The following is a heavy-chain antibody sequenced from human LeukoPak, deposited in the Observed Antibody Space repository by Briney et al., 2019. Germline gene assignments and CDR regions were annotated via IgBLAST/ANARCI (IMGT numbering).Heavy chain of an antibody. V-gene: IGHV3-48*04. J-gene: IGHJ1*01. D-gene: IGHD3-22*01. CDR1: GFTFSSYS. CDR2: IISDSSTI. CDR3: AISAPNYYDSSGYYSYFQH. Sequence: GGSLRLSCAASGFTFSSYSMNWVRQAPGKGLEWISYIISDSSTIYYADSVKGRFTISRDNAKNSLYLQMTSLRAEDTAVYYCAISAPNYYDSSGYYSYFQHWGQGTLVTVSS.